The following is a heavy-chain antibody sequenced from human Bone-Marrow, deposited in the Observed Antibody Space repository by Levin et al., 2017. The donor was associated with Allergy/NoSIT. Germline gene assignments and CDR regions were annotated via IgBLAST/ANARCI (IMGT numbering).Heavy chain of an antibody. Sequence: PGGSLRLSCTASGFTFGDYAMSWFRQAPGKGLEWVGFIRSKAYGGTTEYAASVKGRFTISRDDSKSIAYLQMNSLKTEDTAVYYCTRGAPTIFGVVIIGDYYYGMDVWGQGTTVTVSS. J-gene: IGHJ6*02. CDR2: IRSKAYGGTT. V-gene: IGHV3-49*03. D-gene: IGHD3-3*01. CDR1: GFTFGDYA. CDR3: TRGAPTIFGVVIIGDYYYGMDV.